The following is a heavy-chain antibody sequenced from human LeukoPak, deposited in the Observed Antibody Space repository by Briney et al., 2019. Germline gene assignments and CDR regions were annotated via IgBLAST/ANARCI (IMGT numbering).Heavy chain of an antibody. D-gene: IGHD6-13*01. Sequence: GGSLRLSCAASGFTFSSYWMTWVRQAPGKRLEWVANIKQDGSEKYYVDSAKGRFTISRDNGKKSLYLQMNSLRVEDTAVYYCARGRGNSSSWYWDYWGQGTLVTVSS. V-gene: IGHV3-7*01. CDR2: IKQDGSEK. CDR1: GFTFSSYW. CDR3: ARGRGNSSSWYWDY. J-gene: IGHJ4*02.